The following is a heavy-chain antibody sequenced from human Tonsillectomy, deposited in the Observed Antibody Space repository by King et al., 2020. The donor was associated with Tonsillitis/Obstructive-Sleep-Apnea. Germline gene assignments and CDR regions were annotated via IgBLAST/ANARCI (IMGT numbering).Heavy chain of an antibody. CDR1: GFTFSSYS. CDR3: ARRGRQLPHGFDP. Sequence: ERQLVQSGGGLVKPGGSLRLSCAASGFTFSSYSMNWVRQAPGKGLEWVSSISSSSSYIYYADSVKDRFTISRENAKNSLYLQMNSLRVEDTAVYYCARRGRQLPHGFDPWGQGTLVTVSS. CDR2: ISSSSSYI. D-gene: IGHD2-2*01. J-gene: IGHJ5*02. V-gene: IGHV3-21*01.